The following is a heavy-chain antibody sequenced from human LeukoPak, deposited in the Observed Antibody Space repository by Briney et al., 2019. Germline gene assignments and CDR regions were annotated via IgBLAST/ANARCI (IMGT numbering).Heavy chain of an antibody. Sequence: SVKVSCKASGGTFSSYAISWVRQAPGQGLEWMGGIIPIFGTANYAQKFQGRVKITADESTSTAYMELSSLRSEDTAVYYCAMSYYDILTGFWGQGTLVTVSS. CDR2: IIPIFGTA. J-gene: IGHJ4*02. D-gene: IGHD3-9*01. CDR3: AMSYYDILTGF. CDR1: GGTFSSYA. V-gene: IGHV1-69*01.